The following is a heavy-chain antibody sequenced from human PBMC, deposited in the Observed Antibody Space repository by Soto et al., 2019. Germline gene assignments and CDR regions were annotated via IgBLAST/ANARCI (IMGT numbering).Heavy chain of an antibody. J-gene: IGHJ4*02. CDR3: ATNSGGLRSYFAY. V-gene: IGHV4-39*01. CDR2: IYYSGAT. CDR1: GGSISGTAYY. D-gene: IGHD1-26*01. Sequence: PSETLSLTCTVSGGSISGTAYYWAWIRQPPGKGLEWIGSIYYSGATYYSPSLKSRVTMSVDTSKNQFSLNLNSVTAADTAVFYCATNSGGLRSYFAYWGQGTPVTVSS.